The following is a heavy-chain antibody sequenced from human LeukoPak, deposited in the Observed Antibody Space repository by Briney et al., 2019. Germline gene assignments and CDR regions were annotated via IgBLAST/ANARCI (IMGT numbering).Heavy chain of an antibody. J-gene: IGHJ4*02. CDR1: GYTFTSYG. D-gene: IGHD2-21*02. CDR3: ARDQYCGGDCYYFDY. Sequence: ASVKVSCKASGYTFTSYGISWVRQAPGQGLEWMGWISAYNGNTNYAQKLQGRVTMTTDTSTSTAYMELRSLRSDDTAVYYCARDQYCGGDCYYFDYWGQGTVVTVSS. CDR2: ISAYNGNT. V-gene: IGHV1-18*01.